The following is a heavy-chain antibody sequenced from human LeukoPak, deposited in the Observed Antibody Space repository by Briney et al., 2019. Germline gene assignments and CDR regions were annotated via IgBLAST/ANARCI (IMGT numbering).Heavy chain of an antibody. Sequence: SETLSLTCAVYGGSFSGYYWSWIRQPPGKGLEWIGEINHSGSTNYNPSLKSRVTISVDTSKNQFSLKLSSVTAADTAVYYCARSPRRVAARPGGYWGQGTLVTVSS. J-gene: IGHJ4*02. D-gene: IGHD6-6*01. CDR3: ARSPRRVAARPGGY. CDR2: INHSGST. CDR1: GGSFSGYY. V-gene: IGHV4-34*01.